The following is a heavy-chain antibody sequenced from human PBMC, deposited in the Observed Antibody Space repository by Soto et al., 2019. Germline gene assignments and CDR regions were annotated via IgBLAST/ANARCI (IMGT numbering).Heavy chain of an antibody. CDR1: GGSISSYY. J-gene: IGHJ4*02. CDR2: IYYSGST. V-gene: IGHV4-59*01. Sequence: SETLSLTYTVSGGSISSYYWSWIRQPPGKGLEWIGYIYYSGSTNYNPSLKSRVTISVDTSKNQFSLKLSSVTAADTAVYYCARGSSGGSRGYYFDYWGQGTLVTVSS. D-gene: IGHD6-19*01. CDR3: ARGSSGGSRGYYFDY.